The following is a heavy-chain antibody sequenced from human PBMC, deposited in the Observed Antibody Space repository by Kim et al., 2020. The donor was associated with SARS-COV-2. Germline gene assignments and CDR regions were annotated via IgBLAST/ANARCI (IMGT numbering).Heavy chain of an antibody. J-gene: IGHJ4*02. CDR3: ARSVAGTNDY. V-gene: IGHV3-9*01. Sequence: GGSLRLSCAASGFTFDDYAMHWVRQAPGKGLEWVSGISWNSGSIGYADSVKGRFTISRDNAKNSLYLQMNSLRAEDTALYYCARSVAGTNDYWGQGTLVT. D-gene: IGHD6-19*01. CDR1: GFTFDDYA. CDR2: ISWNSGSI.